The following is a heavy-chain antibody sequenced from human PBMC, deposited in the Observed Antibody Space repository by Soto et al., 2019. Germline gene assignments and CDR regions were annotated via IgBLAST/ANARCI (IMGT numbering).Heavy chain of an antibody. CDR2: IFYSGST. J-gene: IGHJ5*02. CDR1: GGSISNYY. CDR3: ARVSWDSSSSEVGWFDP. D-gene: IGHD3-22*01. Sequence: QVQLQESGPGLVKPSETLSLTCTVSGGSISNYYWSWIRQPPGKGPEWIGYIFYSGSTNYNPSLKSRVTISVDTSKNQFSLKLTSVTAADTAVYYCARVSWDSSSSEVGWFDPWGQGTLVTVSS. V-gene: IGHV4-59*01.